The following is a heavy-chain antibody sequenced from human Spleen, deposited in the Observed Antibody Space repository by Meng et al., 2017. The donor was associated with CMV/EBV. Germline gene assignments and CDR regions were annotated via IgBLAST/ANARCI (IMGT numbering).Heavy chain of an antibody. J-gene: IGHJ6*02. V-gene: IGHV1-69*05. CDR3: ARGGNPSAAPGIPYYYYGMDV. CDR2: IIPIFGTA. D-gene: IGHD6-13*01. Sequence: SVKVSCKASGGTFSNYAISWVRQAPGQGLEWMGGIIPIFGTANYAQKFQGRVTITTDESTSTAYMELSSLRSEDTAVFYCARGGNPSAAPGIPYYYYGMDVWGQGTTVTVSS. CDR1: GGTFSNYA.